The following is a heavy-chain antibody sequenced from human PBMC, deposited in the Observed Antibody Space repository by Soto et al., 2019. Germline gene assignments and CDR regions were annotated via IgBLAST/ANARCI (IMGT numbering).Heavy chain of an antibody. D-gene: IGHD2-15*01. CDR1: GGTFSSYA. Sequence: QVQLVQSGAEVKKPGSSVKVSCKASGGTFSSYAISWVRQAPGQGLEWMGGIIPIFGTANYAQKFQGRVTITADESTSTAYKELSRLRSEDTAVYYCASNVNVVVGDATLAPPNYYYYGMDVWGQGTTVTVSS. CDR2: IIPIFGTA. V-gene: IGHV1-69*12. CDR3: ASNVNVVVGDATLAPPNYYYYGMDV. J-gene: IGHJ6*02.